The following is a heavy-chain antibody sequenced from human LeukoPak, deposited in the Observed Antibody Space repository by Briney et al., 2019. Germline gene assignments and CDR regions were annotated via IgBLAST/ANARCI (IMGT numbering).Heavy chain of an antibody. Sequence: ASVKVSCKASGGTFSSYAISWVRQAPGQGLEWMGGIIPIFGTANYAQKFQGRVTMTRDTSTSTVYMELSSLRSEDTAVYYCARLSGSYYAGWFDPWGQGTLVTVSS. CDR2: IIPIFGTA. CDR1: GGTFSSYA. D-gene: IGHD1-26*01. J-gene: IGHJ5*02. CDR3: ARLSGSYYAGWFDP. V-gene: IGHV1-69*05.